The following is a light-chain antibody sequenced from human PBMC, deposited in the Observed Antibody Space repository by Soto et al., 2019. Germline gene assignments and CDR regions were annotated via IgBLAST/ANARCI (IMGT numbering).Light chain of an antibody. CDR3: QQSNNTLMYT. V-gene: IGKV1-39*01. CDR2: AAS. J-gene: IGKJ5*01. CDR1: QSISSY. Sequence: DIELTQSPSSLSASVGERVTITCRASQSISSYLNWYQQKPGKAPKLLIYAASSLQSGVPSRFSGSGSGTDFTLTISSLQPEDFATYYCQQSNNTLMYTFGQGTRLEIK.